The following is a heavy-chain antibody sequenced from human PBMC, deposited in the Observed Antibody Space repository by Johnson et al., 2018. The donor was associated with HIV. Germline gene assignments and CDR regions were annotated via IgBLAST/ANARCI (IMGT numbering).Heavy chain of an antibody. D-gene: IGHD3-3*01. V-gene: IGHV3-30-3*01. Sequence: QVQLVESGGGVVQPGRSLRLSCAASGFTFSSYAMHWVRQAPGKGLEWVAVISYDGSNKYYADSVKGRFTISRDNSKNTLYLQMNSLRVEDTAVYYCARVYRVTIFGVVISHDAFDIWGQGTMVTVSS. CDR3: ARVYRVTIFGVVISHDAFDI. CDR2: ISYDGSNK. J-gene: IGHJ3*02. CDR1: GFTFSSYA.